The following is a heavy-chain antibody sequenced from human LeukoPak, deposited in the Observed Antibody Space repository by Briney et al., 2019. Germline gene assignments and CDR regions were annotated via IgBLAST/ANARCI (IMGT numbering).Heavy chain of an antibody. V-gene: IGHV5-51*01. D-gene: IGHD4-17*01. CDR3: ARRSSPGDYGDYEDAFDI. Sequence: GGSLKISCKGSGYSFTSYWIGWVRQMPGKGLEWMGIIYPGDSDTRYSPSFQGQVTISADKPISTAYLQWSSLKASDTAMYYCARRSSPGDYGDYEDAFDIWGQGTMVTVSS. CDR1: GYSFTSYW. CDR2: IYPGDSDT. J-gene: IGHJ3*02.